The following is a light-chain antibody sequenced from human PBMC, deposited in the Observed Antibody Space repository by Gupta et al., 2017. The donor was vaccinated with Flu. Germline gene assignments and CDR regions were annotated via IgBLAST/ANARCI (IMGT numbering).Light chain of an antibody. CDR2: QGS. CDR1: QRIDDW. V-gene: IGKV1-5*03. Sequence: RVTTTCRGSQRIDDWFAWYQQKPGRAPKLLIYQGSILGSGVPSRFSRSRSWTEFTLTISCLQADDFAAYYCQQYSSYSGYSFGQGTKVEMK. J-gene: IGKJ2*03. CDR3: QQYSSYSGYS.